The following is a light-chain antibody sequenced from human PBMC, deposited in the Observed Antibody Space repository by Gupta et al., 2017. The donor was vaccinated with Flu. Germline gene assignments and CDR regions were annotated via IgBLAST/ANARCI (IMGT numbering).Light chain of an antibody. Sequence: QSVLTQPPSASGTPGQRVTISCSGSSSNIGPYTVNWYQQRPGTAPKLLIYSNNQRPSGVPDRFSGSKSGTTATLAISGLQAEDEADYYCAAGDDSRNGWVFGGGTKLTVL. CDR2: SNN. CDR3: AAGDDSRNGWV. CDR1: SSNIGPYT. J-gene: IGLJ3*02. V-gene: IGLV1-44*01.